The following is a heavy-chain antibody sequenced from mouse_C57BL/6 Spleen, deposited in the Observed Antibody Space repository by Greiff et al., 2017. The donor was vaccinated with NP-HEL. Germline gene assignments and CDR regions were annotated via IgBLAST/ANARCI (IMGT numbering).Heavy chain of an antibody. CDR3: ARHYGNYKGAMDY. CDR1: GYAFSSYW. J-gene: IGHJ4*01. Sequence: LQESGASVKISCKASGYAFSSYWMNWVKQRPGKGLEWIGQIYPGDGDTNYNGKFKGKATLTADKSSSTAYMQLSSLTSEDSAVYFCARHYGNYKGAMDYWGQGTSVTVSS. V-gene: IGHV1-80*01. D-gene: IGHD2-1*01. CDR2: IYPGDGDT.